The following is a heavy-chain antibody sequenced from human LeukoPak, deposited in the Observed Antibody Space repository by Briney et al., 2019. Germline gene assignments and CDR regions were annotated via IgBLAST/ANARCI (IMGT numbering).Heavy chain of an antibody. CDR1: GGSISSSSYY. CDR2: IYYSGST. D-gene: IGHD3-3*01. CDR3: ARDGVRSVNYGMDV. V-gene: IGHV4-39*07. Sequence: SETLSLTCTVSGGSISSSSYYWGWIRQPPGKGLEWIGSIYYSGSTYYNPSLKSRVTISVDTSKNQFSLKLSSVTAADTAVYYRARDGVRSVNYGMDVWGQGTTVTVSS. J-gene: IGHJ6*02.